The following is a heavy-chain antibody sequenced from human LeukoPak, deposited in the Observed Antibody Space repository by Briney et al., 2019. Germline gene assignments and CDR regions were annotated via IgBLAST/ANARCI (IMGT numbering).Heavy chain of an antibody. J-gene: IGHJ5*02. CDR2: IYHSGST. CDR3: ARGPRITTTGGYNWFDP. V-gene: IGHV4-30-2*01. Sequence: LSLTCAVSGGSISSGGYSWSWIRQPPGKGLEWIGYIYHSGSTYYNPSLKSRVTISVDRSKNQFSLKLSSVTAADTAVYYCARGPRITTTGGYNWFDPWGQGTLVIVSS. D-gene: IGHD3-22*01. CDR1: GGSISSGGYS.